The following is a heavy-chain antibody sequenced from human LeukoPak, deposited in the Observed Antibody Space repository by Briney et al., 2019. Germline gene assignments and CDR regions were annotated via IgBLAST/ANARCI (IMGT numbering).Heavy chain of an antibody. CDR1: GGSISSSSYY. CDR3: ARVTTRPYCTNGVCYAFDP. D-gene: IGHD2-8*01. V-gene: IGHV4-39*07. CDR2: IYYSGST. J-gene: IGHJ5*02. Sequence: SETLSLTCTVSGGSISSSSYYWGWIRQPPGKGLEWIGSIYYSGSTYYNPSLKSLVTISVDTSKNQFSLKLSSVTAADTAVYYCARVTTRPYCTNGVCYAFDPWGQGTLVTVSS.